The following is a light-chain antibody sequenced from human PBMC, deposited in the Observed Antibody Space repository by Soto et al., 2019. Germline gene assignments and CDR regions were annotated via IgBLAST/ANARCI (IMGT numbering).Light chain of an antibody. CDR3: QQYYNIPFT. CDR2: WAS. CDR1: RSVLYSSNSKDY. J-gene: IGKJ3*01. Sequence: DIVMTQSPDSLAVSLGERATINCKSSRSVLYSSNSKDYLAWYQQKLGQPPKLLIYWASTRESGVPDRFSGSGSGTDFTLTISSLQAEDVAVYYCQQYYNIPFTFGPGTKLDIK. V-gene: IGKV4-1*01.